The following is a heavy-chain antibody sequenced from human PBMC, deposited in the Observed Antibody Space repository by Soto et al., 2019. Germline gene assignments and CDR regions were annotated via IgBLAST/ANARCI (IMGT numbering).Heavy chain of an antibody. Sequence: LRLSCAASGFTFSSYGMHWVRQAPGKGLEWVAVIWYDGSNKYYADSVKGRSTISRDNSKNTLYLQMNSLRAEDTAVYYCARATVTTSIDYWGQGTLVTVSS. D-gene: IGHD4-17*01. CDR1: GFTFSSYG. J-gene: IGHJ4*02. V-gene: IGHV3-33*01. CDR2: IWYDGSNK. CDR3: ARATVTTSIDY.